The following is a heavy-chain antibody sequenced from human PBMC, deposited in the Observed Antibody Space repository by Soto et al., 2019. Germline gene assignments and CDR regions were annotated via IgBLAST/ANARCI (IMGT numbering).Heavy chain of an antibody. D-gene: IGHD2-8*01. CDR1: GGTFSTSA. Sequence: QVQLEQSGAEVKKPGSSVKVSCKASGGTFSTSAISWVRQAPGQGLEWMGGIMPIFRTPDYAQKFQGRVTVSADASTSTAYMELSGLRSDDTAVYYCARDNDRPQLGGNYYYILDVWGQGTTITVSS. J-gene: IGHJ6*02. CDR3: ARDNDRPQLGGNYYYILDV. V-gene: IGHV1-69*12. CDR2: IMPIFRTP.